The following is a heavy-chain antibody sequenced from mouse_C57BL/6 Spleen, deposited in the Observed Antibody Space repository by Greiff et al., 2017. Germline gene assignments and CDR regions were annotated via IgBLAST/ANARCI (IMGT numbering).Heavy chain of an antibody. J-gene: IGHJ4*01. CDR1: GYTFTDYE. CDR3: ASGVWGNDDAYAMDY. V-gene: IGHV1-15*01. D-gene: IGHD2-2*01. Sequence: VQLQQSGAELVRPGASVTLSCKASGYTFTDYEMHWVKQTPVHGLEWIGAIDPETGGTAYNQKFKGKAILTADKSSSTAYMGLRSLTSEDSAVYYSASGVWGNDDAYAMDYWGQGTSVTVSS. CDR2: IDPETGGT.